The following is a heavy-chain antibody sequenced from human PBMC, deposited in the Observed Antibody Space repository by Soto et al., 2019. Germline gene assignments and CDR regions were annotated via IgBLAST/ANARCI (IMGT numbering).Heavy chain of an antibody. CDR3: AKDPPSQKLQPDFGMAV. CDR1: GLTFSTSA. J-gene: IGHJ6*02. V-gene: IGHV3-23*01. CDR2: ISASGRYT. D-gene: IGHD2-15*01. Sequence: GGSLRLSCAASGLTFSTSAMSWVRQAPGKGLEWVSLISASGRYTDYADSVKGRFTMSRDNSKSAVYLQMTSLRGDDTAVYYCAKDPPSQKLQPDFGMAVWGQGTTVTVSS.